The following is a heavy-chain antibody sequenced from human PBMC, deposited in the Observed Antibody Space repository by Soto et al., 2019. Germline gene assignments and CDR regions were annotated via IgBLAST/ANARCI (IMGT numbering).Heavy chain of an antibody. Sequence: QLLESGPGLVKPSETLSLTCTVSGGSISSSSYYWGWIRQPPGKGLEWIGSINYSGSTYYNPSLKSRVTISVDTSKNQFSLKLSSVTAADTAVYYCARHGRLIVVVPAATLNWFDPWGQGTLVTVSS. CDR1: GGSISSSSYY. D-gene: IGHD2-2*01. V-gene: IGHV4-39*01. CDR2: INYSGST. CDR3: ARHGRLIVVVPAATLNWFDP. J-gene: IGHJ5*02.